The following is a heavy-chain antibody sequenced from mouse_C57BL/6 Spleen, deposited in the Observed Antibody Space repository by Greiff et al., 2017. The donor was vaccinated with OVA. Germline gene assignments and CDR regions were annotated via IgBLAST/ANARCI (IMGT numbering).Heavy chain of an antibody. D-gene: IGHD2-2*01. Sequence: EVKLQQSGPELVKPGASVKISCKASGYTFTDYYMNWVKQSHGKSLEWIGDINPNNGGTSYNQKFKGKATLTVDKSSSTAYMELRSLTSEDSAVYYCARQVTWYFDVWGTGTTVTVSS. CDR3: ARQVTWYFDV. V-gene: IGHV1-26*01. CDR1: GYTFTDYY. J-gene: IGHJ1*03. CDR2: INPNNGGT.